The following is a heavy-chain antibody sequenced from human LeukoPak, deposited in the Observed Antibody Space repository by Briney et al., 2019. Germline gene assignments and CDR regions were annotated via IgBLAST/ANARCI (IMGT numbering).Heavy chain of an antibody. Sequence: ASVKVSCKASGYTFTGYYMHWVRQAPGQGLEWMGWINPNSGGTNYAQKFQGRVTMTRDTSISTAYMELSRLRSDDTAVYYCARAGSHDYGDLGNWGQGTLVTVS. CDR3: ARAGSHDYGDLGN. CDR2: INPNSGGT. V-gene: IGHV1-2*02. D-gene: IGHD4-17*01. J-gene: IGHJ4*02. CDR1: GYTFTGYY.